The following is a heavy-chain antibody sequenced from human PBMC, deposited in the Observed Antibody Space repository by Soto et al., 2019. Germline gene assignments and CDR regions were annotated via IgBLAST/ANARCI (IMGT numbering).Heavy chain of an antibody. CDR3: GKERRGSGWSVCDF. Sequence: VQLLESGGGLVQPGGSLRLSCAASGFIFRDYAMNWVRQAPGKGLEWVSEISGSGDSARYADPVKGRFTISRDNSRDTLYLHMNSLRVDDTAVYYCGKERRGSGWSVCDFWGQGDLVTVSS. V-gene: IGHV3-23*01. CDR1: GFIFRDYA. D-gene: IGHD6-19*01. CDR2: ISGSGDSA. J-gene: IGHJ4*02.